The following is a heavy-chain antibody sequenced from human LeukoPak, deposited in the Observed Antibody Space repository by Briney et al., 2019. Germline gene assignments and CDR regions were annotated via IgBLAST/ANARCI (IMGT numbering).Heavy chain of an antibody. D-gene: IGHD5-12*01. Sequence: GRSLRLSRAASGFTFHHYAIHWVRQVPGKGLEWVSGISWNSAYIGYADSVKGRFTISRDNAKNSVYLQMNSLRAEDTALYYCAKDKAPLYSGYDWDLDFWGQGTMVTVSS. J-gene: IGHJ4*02. CDR1: GFTFHHYA. CDR3: AKDKAPLYSGYDWDLDF. CDR2: ISWNSAYI. V-gene: IGHV3-9*01.